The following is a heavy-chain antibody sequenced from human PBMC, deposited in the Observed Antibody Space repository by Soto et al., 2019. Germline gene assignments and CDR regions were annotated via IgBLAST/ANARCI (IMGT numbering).Heavy chain of an antibody. CDR2: IKQDGSEK. CDR1: GFTFSSYW. Sequence: PGGSLRLSCAASGFTFSSYWMSWVRQAPGKGLEWVANIKQDGSEKYYVDSVKGRFTISRDNAKNSLYLQMNSLRAEDTAVYYFSRYFLPAAIRLNWFDPWGQGTLVTVSS. V-gene: IGHV3-7*03. CDR3: SRYFLPAAIRLNWFDP. J-gene: IGHJ5*01. D-gene: IGHD2-2*02.